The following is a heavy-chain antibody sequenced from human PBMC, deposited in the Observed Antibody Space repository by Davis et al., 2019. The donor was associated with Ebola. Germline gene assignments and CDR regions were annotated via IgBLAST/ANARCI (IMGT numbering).Heavy chain of an antibody. Sequence: PGGSLRLSCAASGFTFSDHYLDWVRQAPGKGLEWVGRIRNKANSYTTEYAASVKGRFTISRDDSKNSLYLQMNSLKTEDTAVYFCARAMGYWGQGTLVTVSS. V-gene: IGHV3-72*01. CDR1: GFTFSDHY. CDR3: ARAMGY. CDR2: IRNKANSYTT. J-gene: IGHJ4*02. D-gene: IGHD3-16*01.